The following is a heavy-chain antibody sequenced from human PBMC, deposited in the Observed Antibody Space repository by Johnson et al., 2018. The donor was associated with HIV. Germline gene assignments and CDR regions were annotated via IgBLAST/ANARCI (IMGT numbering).Heavy chain of an antibody. V-gene: IGHV3-15*01. CDR2: IKSERDGGAT. D-gene: IGHD3-16*01. CDR1: GFTFSKPW. CDR3: AKVMTASSVNSFGGVIDASDI. J-gene: IGHJ3*02. Sequence: VQLVESGGDLVKPGGSLRLSCAGSGFTFSKPWLTWVRHAPGKGLEWIARIKSERDGGATDSVKGRFTISRDNSKNTLHLQMNSLRAADTAVYYCAKVMTASSVNSFGGVIDASDIWGQGTMVTVS.